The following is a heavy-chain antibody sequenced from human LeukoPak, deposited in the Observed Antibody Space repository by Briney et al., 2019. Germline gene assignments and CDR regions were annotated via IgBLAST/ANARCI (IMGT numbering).Heavy chain of an antibody. CDR3: ARGDRGTGYSSSWYNWFDP. D-gene: IGHD6-13*01. V-gene: IGHV4-30-2*01. CDR1: GGSISSGGYY. Sequence: SETLSLTCTVSGGSISSGGYYWSWIRQPPGKGLEWIGYIYHSGSTYYNPSLKSRVTISVDRSKNQFSLKLSSVTAADTAVYYCARGDRGTGYSSSWYNWFDPWGQGTLVTVSS. J-gene: IGHJ5*02. CDR2: IYHSGST.